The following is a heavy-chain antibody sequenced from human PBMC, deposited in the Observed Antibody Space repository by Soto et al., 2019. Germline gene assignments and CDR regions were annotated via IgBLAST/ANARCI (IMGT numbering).Heavy chain of an antibody. J-gene: IGHJ4*02. D-gene: IGHD2-15*01. V-gene: IGHV4-59*01. CDR1: GVSISSYY. CDR2: IYYSGST. Sequence: TSETLSLTCTVSGVSISSYYWSWIRQPPGKGLEWIGYIYYSGSTNYNPSLKSRVTISVDTSKNQFSLKLSSVTAADTAVYYCARSSRYPHFDYWGQGTLVTVSS. CDR3: ARSSRYPHFDY.